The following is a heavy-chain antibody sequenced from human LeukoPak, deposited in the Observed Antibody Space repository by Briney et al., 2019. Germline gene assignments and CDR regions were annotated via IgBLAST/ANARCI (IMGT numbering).Heavy chain of an antibody. D-gene: IGHD1-26*01. CDR3: ANMKWELPRDSFYFDY. CDR2: IYSSGTT. Sequence: SETLSLTCTVSGDSINSGNHYWSWIRQPAGKGLEWIGRIYSSGTTTYNPSLKSRVTISVDTSKNQFSLKLSSVTAADTAVYYCANMKWELPRDSFYFDYWGQGTLVTVSS. CDR1: GDSINSGNHY. V-gene: IGHV4-61*02. J-gene: IGHJ4*02.